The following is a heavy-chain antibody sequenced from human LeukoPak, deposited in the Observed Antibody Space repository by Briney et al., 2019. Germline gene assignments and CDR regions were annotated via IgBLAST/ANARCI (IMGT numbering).Heavy chain of an antibody. CDR3: AGSSDYFDY. CDR2: IYYTGST. CDR1: DGSISSYY. V-gene: IGHV4-59*01. Sequence: SETLSLTCTVSDGSISSYYWSWIRQPPGKGPEWVGYIYYTGSTNYNPSLKSRVTISVDTSKNQFSLRLSSVTAADTAVYYCAGSSDYFDYWGQGTLVTVSS. D-gene: IGHD6-13*01. J-gene: IGHJ4*02.